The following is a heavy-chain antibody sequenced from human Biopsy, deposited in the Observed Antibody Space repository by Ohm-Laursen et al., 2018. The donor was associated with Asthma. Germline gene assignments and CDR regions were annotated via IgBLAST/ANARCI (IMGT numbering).Heavy chain of an antibody. V-gene: IGHV4-31*03. Sequence: PSQTLSLTCTVSYGSITSGGYYWTWIRQHPGKGLEWIGFIYYSGSTYYNPSLKSRVSISIDTSKNQFSLKLSFVTAADTAVYYCARAQDYYDSRGYYRSFDYWGQGTLVTVSS. J-gene: IGHJ4*02. CDR2: IYYSGST. CDR1: YGSITSGGYY. D-gene: IGHD3-22*01. CDR3: ARAQDYYDSRGYYRSFDY.